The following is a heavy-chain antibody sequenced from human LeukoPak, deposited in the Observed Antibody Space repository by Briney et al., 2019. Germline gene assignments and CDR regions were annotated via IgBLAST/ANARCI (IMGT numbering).Heavy chain of an antibody. V-gene: IGHV5-51*01. J-gene: IGHJ4*02. CDR3: ARLYYDFWSGAGAPYYFDY. CDR1: GYSFTSYW. Sequence: GESLKISCKGSGYSFTSYWIGWVRQTPGKGLEWMGIIYPGDSDTRYSPSFQGQVTISADKSISTAYLQWSSLKASDTAMYYCARLYYDFWSGAGAPYYFDYWGQGTLVTVSS. CDR2: IYPGDSDT. D-gene: IGHD3-3*01.